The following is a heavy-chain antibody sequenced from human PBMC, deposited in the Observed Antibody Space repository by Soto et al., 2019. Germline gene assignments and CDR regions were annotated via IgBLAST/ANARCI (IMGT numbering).Heavy chain of an antibody. CDR2: IIPIFGTA. Sequence: QVQLVQSGAEVKKPGSSVKVSCKASEGTFSSYAISWVRQAPGQGLEWMGGIIPIFGTANYAQKFQGRVTITADESTSTDYMELSSLRSEDTAVYYSARETGEAGNYYGMDVWGQGTTVTVSS. J-gene: IGHJ6*02. CDR3: ARETGEAGNYYGMDV. CDR1: EGTFSSYA. D-gene: IGHD7-27*01. V-gene: IGHV1-69*12.